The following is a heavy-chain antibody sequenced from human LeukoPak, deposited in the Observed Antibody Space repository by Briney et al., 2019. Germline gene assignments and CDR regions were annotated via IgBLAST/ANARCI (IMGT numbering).Heavy chain of an antibody. Sequence: GGSLRLSCAASGFTFSSYGMSWVRQAPGKGLEWVSSISSSSSYIYYADSVKGRSTISRDNAKNSLYLQMNSLRAEDTAVYYCARVGGWYSYYYYMDVWGKGTTVTVSS. CDR1: GFTFSSYG. CDR2: ISSSSSYI. D-gene: IGHD6-19*01. V-gene: IGHV3-21*01. CDR3: ARVGGWYSYYYYMDV. J-gene: IGHJ6*03.